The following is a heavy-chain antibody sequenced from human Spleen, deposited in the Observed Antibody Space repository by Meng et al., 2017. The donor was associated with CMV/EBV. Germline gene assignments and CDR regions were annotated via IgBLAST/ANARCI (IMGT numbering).Heavy chain of an antibody. CDR2: IYYSGST. V-gene: IGHV4-59*12. CDR3: ARTLPDYYDSSGSDAFGI. Sequence: GSLRLSCTVSGGSISSYYWSWIRQPPGKGLEWIGYIYYSGSTNYNPSLKSRVTISVDTSKNQFSLKLSSVTAADTAVYYCARTLPDYYDSSGSDAFGIWGQGTLVTVSS. D-gene: IGHD3-22*01. J-gene: IGHJ3*02. CDR1: GGSISSYY.